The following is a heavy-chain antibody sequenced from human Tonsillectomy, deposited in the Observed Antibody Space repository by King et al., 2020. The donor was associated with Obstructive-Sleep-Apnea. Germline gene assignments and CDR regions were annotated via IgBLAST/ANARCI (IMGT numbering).Heavy chain of an antibody. D-gene: IGHD4-17*01. CDR3: ARAGGGTTVTTWDY. J-gene: IGHJ4*02. V-gene: IGHV3-30*04. CDR1: GFTFSSYA. CDR2: ISYDGSNK. Sequence: HVQLVESGGGVVQPGRSLRLSCAASGFTFSSYAMHWVRQAPGKGLEWVAVISYDGSNKYYADSVKGRFTISRDNSKNTLYLQMNSLRAEDTAVYYCARAGGGTTVTTWDYWGQGTLVTVSS.